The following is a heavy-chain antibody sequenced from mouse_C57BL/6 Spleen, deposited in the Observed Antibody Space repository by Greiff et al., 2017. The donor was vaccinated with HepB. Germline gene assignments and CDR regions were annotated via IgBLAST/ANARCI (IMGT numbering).Heavy chain of an antibody. CDR1: GYTFTDYY. CDR2: INPNNGGT. CDR3: ERPSTYYYAMDY. Sequence: VQLQQSGPELVKPGASVKISCKASGYTFTDYYMNWVKQSHGKSLEWIGDINPNNGGTSYNQKFKGKATLTVDKSSSTAYMELRSRTSEDSAVYYCERPSTYYYAMDYWGQGTSVTVSA. D-gene: IGHD4-1*02. V-gene: IGHV1-26*01. J-gene: IGHJ4*01.